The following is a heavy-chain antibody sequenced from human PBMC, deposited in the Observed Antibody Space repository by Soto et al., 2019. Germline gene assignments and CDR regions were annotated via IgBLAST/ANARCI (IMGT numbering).Heavy chain of an antibody. CDR3: ASMRRYSYGYYFYGMDV. Sequence: EVQLVESGGGLVQPGGSLRLSCAASGFTFTSNWMHCVRQAPGKGLVWVSRINSDGSSTNYADSVNGRFTISRDNAKNTLYLQMNSLRAEDTAVYYCASMRRYSYGYYFYGMDVWGQGTTVTVSS. CDR1: GFTFTSNW. V-gene: IGHV3-74*01. CDR2: INSDGSST. J-gene: IGHJ6*02. D-gene: IGHD5-18*01.